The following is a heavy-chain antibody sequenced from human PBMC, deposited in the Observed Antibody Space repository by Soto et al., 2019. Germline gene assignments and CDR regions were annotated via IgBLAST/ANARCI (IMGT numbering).Heavy chain of an antibody. J-gene: IGHJ5*02. CDR3: ARYDYGDYDWFDP. Sequence: SETLSLTCTVSGGSISSYYWSWIRQPPGKGLEWIGYIYYSGSTNYNPSLKSRVTISVDTSKNQFSLKLSSVTAADTAVYYCARYDYGDYDWFDPWGQGTLVTVSS. D-gene: IGHD4-17*01. V-gene: IGHV4-59*01. CDR2: IYYSGST. CDR1: GGSISSYY.